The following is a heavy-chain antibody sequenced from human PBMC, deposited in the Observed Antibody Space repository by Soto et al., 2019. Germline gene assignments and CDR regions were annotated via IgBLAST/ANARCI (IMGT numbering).Heavy chain of an antibody. V-gene: IGHV3-30*18. CDR2: ISYNESNK. CDR3: ANDFFSAVGIELLPSLNWFDP. D-gene: IGHD2-15*01. Sequence: GGSLRLSCAASGFTFSSYGMHWVRQAPGKGLEWVAVISYNESNKNYAESVKGRFTISRDKSKNTLYLQMNSMKAEDTEEYYCANDFFSAVGIELLPSLNWFDPWGQGSLVTVSS. J-gene: IGHJ5*02. CDR1: GFTFSSYG.